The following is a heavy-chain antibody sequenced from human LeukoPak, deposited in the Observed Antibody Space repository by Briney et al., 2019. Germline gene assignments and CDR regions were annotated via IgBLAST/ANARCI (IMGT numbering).Heavy chain of an antibody. J-gene: IGHJ3*02. CDR2: IYTDGSVT. CDR3: ARDRYYGGNSHAFDI. V-gene: IGHV3-74*01. D-gene: IGHD4-23*01. CDR1: GFTFSGYW. Sequence: GGSLRLSCAASGFTFSGYWMHWVRQAPGKGLVWVSRIYTDGSVTVYADSVKGRFTVSRDNAKNTLHLQMNSLRAEDTGVYYCARDRYYGGNSHAFDIWGQGTLVTVSS.